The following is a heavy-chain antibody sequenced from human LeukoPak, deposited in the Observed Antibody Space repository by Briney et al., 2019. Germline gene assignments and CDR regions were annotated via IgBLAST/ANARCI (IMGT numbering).Heavy chain of an antibody. D-gene: IGHD4-23*01. CDR2: ISGYNGNT. Sequence: ASVKVSCKASGYTFINYDIRWVRQAPGQGLEWMGWISGYNGNTNYAQKFQGRVTMTTDTSTSTAYMELRSLRSDDTAVYCCAREVTHHVYYGMDVWGQGTTVTVSS. J-gene: IGHJ6*02. CDR1: GYTFINYD. V-gene: IGHV1-18*01. CDR3: AREVTHHVYYGMDV.